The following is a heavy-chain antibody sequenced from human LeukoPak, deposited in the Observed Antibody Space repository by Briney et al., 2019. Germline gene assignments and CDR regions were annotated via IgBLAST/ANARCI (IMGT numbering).Heavy chain of an antibody. Sequence: GGSLRLSCAASGFTFGAYTINWVRQAPGRGLEWVSCIFSRSESILYADSVKGRFTISRDNAKNSLYLQMDSLRVEDTVVYYCARDFFHSSDSRPFDYWGQGTLVTVSS. J-gene: IGHJ4*02. CDR1: GFTFGAYT. CDR3: ARDFFHSSDSRPFDY. D-gene: IGHD3-22*01. V-gene: IGHV3-21*01. CDR2: IFSRSESI.